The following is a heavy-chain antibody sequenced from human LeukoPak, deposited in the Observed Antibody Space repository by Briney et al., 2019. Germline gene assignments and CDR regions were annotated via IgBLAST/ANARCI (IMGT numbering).Heavy chain of an antibody. D-gene: IGHD3-10*01. CDR1: GYTFTSYG. Sequence: ASVRVSCKASGYTFTSYGISWVRQAPGQGLEWMGWISAYNGNTNYAQKLQGRVTMTTDTSTSTAYMELRSLRSDDTAVYYCARERTTILSGRDAFDIWGQGTMVTVSS. V-gene: IGHV1-18*01. J-gene: IGHJ3*02. CDR2: ISAYNGNT. CDR3: ARERTTILSGRDAFDI.